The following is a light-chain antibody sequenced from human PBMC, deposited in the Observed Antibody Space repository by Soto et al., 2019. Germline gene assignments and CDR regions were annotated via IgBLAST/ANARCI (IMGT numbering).Light chain of an antibody. CDR1: SSDVGGYEY. V-gene: IGLV2-14*01. Sequence: QSVLTQPASVSGSAGQSITISCTGTSSDVGGYEYVSWYQRHPGRAPKLMIYEVSNRPSGVSNRFSGSKSGNTASLTISGLQAVDEADYYCSSYTSSSTLLFGTGTKVTVL. CDR3: SSYTSSSTLL. J-gene: IGLJ1*01. CDR2: EVS.